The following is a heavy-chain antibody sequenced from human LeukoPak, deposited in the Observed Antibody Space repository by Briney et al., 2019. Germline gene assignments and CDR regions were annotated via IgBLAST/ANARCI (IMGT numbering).Heavy chain of an antibody. CDR3: ARNYDSSGYYLNY. D-gene: IGHD3-22*01. V-gene: IGHV5-51*01. J-gene: IGHJ4*02. CDR2: IYPGDSDT. Sequence: GESLKISCKGSGYSFTTYWIGWVRQMPGKGLEWMGIIYPGDSDTRYSPSFQGQVTISADKSISTAYLQWSSLKASDTAMYYCARNYDSSGYYLNYWGQGTLVTVSS. CDR1: GYSFTTYW.